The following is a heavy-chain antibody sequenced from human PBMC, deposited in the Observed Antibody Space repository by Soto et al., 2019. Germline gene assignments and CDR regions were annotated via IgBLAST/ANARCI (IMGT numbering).Heavy chain of an antibody. CDR1: GYTFTGYY. CDR2: INPNSGGT. J-gene: IGHJ6*02. D-gene: IGHD1-1*01. V-gene: IGHV1-2*02. CDR3: ARLVGYNWNHQYYYGMDV. Sequence: EASVTVSCKASGYTFTGYYMHWVRQAPGQGLEWMGWINPNSGGTNYAQKFQGRVTMTRDTSISTAYMELSRLRSDDTAVYYCARLVGYNWNHQYYYGMDVWGQGTTVTVSS.